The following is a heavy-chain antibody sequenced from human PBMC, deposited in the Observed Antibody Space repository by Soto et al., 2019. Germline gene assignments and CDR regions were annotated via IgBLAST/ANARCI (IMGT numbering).Heavy chain of an antibody. D-gene: IGHD6-19*01. CDR2: TSSNGDTS. Sequence: QVQLMESGGGVVQPGGSLRLSYITFGFTFSRYSMHWFRQAPGKGLEWVAVTSSNGDTSFYADSVKGRFTVSRDNSKNTLYLQMNSLKAEDTAIYYCAREVVTTQWYFDNWGQGILVTVSS. V-gene: IGHV3-30-3*01. CDR1: GFTFSRYS. CDR3: AREVVTTQWYFDN. J-gene: IGHJ4*02.